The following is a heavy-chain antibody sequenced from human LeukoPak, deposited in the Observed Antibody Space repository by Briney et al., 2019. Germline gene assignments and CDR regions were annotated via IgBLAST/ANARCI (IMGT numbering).Heavy chain of an antibody. CDR2: IYSGGST. Sequence: GSLTLSCAASEFTVSVNYMSWVRQAPGKGLEWVSFIYSGGSTYYADSVKGRFTISRDSSKNSLYLQMNSLRAEDTAFYYCARDLYSSSWYFVSPGGYWGQGTLVTVSS. V-gene: IGHV3-53*01. D-gene: IGHD6-13*01. CDR1: EFTVSVNY. CDR3: ARDLYSSSWYFVSPGGY. J-gene: IGHJ4*02.